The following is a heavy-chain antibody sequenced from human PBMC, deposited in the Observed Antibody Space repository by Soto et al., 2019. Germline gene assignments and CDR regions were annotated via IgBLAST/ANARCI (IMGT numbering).Heavy chain of an antibody. CDR2: FDPEDGET. CDR1: GYTLTELS. CDR3: ATVERLTMIDYNWFDP. V-gene: IGHV1-24*01. J-gene: IGHJ5*02. Sequence: QVQLVQSGAEVKKPGASVKVSCKVSGYTLTELSMHWVRQAPGKGLEWMGGFDPEDGETIYAQKFQGRVTMTEDTSTDTAYMELSSLRSEDTAVYYCATVERLTMIDYNWFDPWGQGTLVTVSS. D-gene: IGHD3-22*01.